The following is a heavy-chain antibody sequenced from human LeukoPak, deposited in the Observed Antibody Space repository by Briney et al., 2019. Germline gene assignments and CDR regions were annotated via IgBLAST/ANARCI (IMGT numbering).Heavy chain of an antibody. D-gene: IGHD1-26*01. CDR2: VHYGGST. Sequence: PSETLSLTCTVSGGSINAYYWRWVRQSPGKGLEWIGYVHYGGSTNYNPSLKSRVTISVDASKNHFSLRLTSMTAADTAVYYCARDCIGCLGFDYWGQGTLVTVSS. CDR3: ARDCIGCLGFDY. V-gene: IGHV4-59*01. J-gene: IGHJ4*02. CDR1: GGSINAYY.